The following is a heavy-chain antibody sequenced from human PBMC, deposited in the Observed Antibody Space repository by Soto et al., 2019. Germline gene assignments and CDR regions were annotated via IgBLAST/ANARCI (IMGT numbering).Heavy chain of an antibody. Sequence: QVQLVQSGAEVKKPGSSVKVSCKASGGTFSSYAITWVRQAPGQGLEWMGGIIPIFGTANYAQKFQGRVTITADESLTTAYMELSSLRSEDTAVYYCPRDFPSSSSDPLGQGTLVTVSS. J-gene: IGHJ5*02. CDR3: PRDFPSSSSDP. CDR2: IIPIFGTA. CDR1: GGTFSSYA. V-gene: IGHV1-69*01.